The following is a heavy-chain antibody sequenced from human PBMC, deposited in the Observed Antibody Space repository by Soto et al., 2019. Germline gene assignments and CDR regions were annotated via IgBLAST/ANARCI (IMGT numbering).Heavy chain of an antibody. J-gene: IGHJ6*02. Sequence: GGSLRLSCAASGFTFSSYGMHWVRQAPGKGLEWVAVIWYDGGNKYYADSVKGRFTISRDNSKNTLYLQMNSLRAEDTAVYYCARDHEWLGYYYYYGMDVWGQGTTVTVSS. D-gene: IGHD6-19*01. CDR3: ARDHEWLGYYYYYGMDV. CDR1: GFTFSSYG. V-gene: IGHV3-33*01. CDR2: IWYDGGNK.